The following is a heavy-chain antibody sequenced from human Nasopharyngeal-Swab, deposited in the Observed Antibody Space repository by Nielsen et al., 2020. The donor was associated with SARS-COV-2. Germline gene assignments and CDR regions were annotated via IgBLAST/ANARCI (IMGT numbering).Heavy chain of an antibody. CDR3: AKAGFGELWLDY. D-gene: IGHD3-10*01. CDR2: ISWNSGSI. J-gene: IGHJ4*02. Sequence: SLKISCAASGFTFDDYAMHWVRQAPGKGLEWVSGISWNSGSIGYADSVKGRFTISRDNAKNTLYLQMNSLRAEDTAVYCCAKAGFGELWLDYWGQGTLVTVSS. CDR1: GFTFDDYA. V-gene: IGHV3-9*01.